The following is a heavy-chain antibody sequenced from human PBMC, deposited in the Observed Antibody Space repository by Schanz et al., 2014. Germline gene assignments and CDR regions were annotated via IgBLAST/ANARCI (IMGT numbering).Heavy chain of an antibody. Sequence: QVQLVQSGAEVKKPGASVKVSCKASGYTFTSYGIKWVPQAPGQGLEWMGRIIPILGIANYAQKFQGRVTITADKSTSTAYMELSSLRYEDTALYYCARGTMPGTFDIWGQGTMVTVSS. J-gene: IGHJ3*02. CDR1: GYTFTSYG. CDR2: IIPILGIA. D-gene: IGHD2-2*01. CDR3: ARGTMPGTFDI. V-gene: IGHV1-69*04.